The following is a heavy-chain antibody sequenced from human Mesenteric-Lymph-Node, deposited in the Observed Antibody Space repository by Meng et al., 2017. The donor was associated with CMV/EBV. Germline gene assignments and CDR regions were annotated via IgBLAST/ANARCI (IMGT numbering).Heavy chain of an antibody. D-gene: IGHD3-22*01. J-gene: IGHJ4*02. V-gene: IGHV3-30*04. CDR2: ISDDGINK. Sequence: GGSLKISCAASGFTFRSYAMHWVRQAPGKGLEWVAAISDDGINKYYTDSVKGRFTISRDNSKNALYLQMNTLRAEDTAVYYCATELGYDSSGYYGDYWGQGTLVTVSS. CDR3: ATELGYDSSGYYGDY. CDR1: GFTFRSYA.